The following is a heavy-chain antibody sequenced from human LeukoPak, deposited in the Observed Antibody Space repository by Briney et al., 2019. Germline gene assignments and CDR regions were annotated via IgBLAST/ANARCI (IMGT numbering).Heavy chain of an antibody. V-gene: IGHV4-59*01. CDR1: GGSISSYY. J-gene: IGHJ4*02. CDR3: ARSSGWYYFDY. CDR2: IYYSGST. D-gene: IGHD6-19*01. Sequence: SETLSLACTVSGGSISSYYWSWIRQPPGKGLEWIGYIYYSGSTNYNPSLKSRVTISVDTSKNQFSLKLSSVTAADTAVYYCARSSGWYYFDYWGQGTLVTVSS.